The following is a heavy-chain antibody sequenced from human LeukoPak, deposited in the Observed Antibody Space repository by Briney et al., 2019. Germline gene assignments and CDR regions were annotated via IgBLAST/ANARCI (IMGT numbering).Heavy chain of an antibody. J-gene: IGHJ4*02. CDR3: ARQNDFRLDY. D-gene: IGHD3-3*01. V-gene: IGHV5-51*01. CDR2: IYPGDPDT. CDR1: GYTFSSYW. Sequence: GESLKISCKGSGYTFSSYWIGGVRQMPGKGLEWMGIIYPGDPDTRYSPSLQGQVTISVDTSIGTAYLQWSSLKASDTAIYYCARQNDFRLDYWGQGTLVTVSS.